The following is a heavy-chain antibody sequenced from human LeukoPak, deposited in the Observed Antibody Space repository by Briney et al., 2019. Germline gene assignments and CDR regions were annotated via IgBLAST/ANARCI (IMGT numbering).Heavy chain of an antibody. J-gene: IGHJ4*02. CDR3: ARTMSSSDEFDY. V-gene: IGHV1-8*01. Sequence: ASVKVSFKASGYTFTSYDINWVRQATGQGLEWMGWMNPNSGNTGYAQKFQGRVTMTRNTSISTAYMELSSLRSEDTAVYYCARTMSSSDEFDYWGQGTLVTVSS. CDR1: GYTFTSYD. CDR2: MNPNSGNT. D-gene: IGHD6-6*01.